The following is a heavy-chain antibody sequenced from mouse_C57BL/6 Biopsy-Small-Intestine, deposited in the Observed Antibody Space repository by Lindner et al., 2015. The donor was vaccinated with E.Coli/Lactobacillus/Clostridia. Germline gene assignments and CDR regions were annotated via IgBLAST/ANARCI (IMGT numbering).Heavy chain of an antibody. D-gene: IGHD2-4*01. Sequence: SVKVSCKASGYTFTSYGISWVRQAPGQGLEWMGWISAYNGDTNNAQKFQGRVTMTTDTSTTTAYMELRSLRSDDTAVYYCARDSSYYDFWSGYYKDDYWGQGTLVTVSS. CDR3: ARDSSYYDFWSGYYKDDY. J-gene: IGHJ4*01. CDR2: ISAYNGDT. V-gene: IGHV1S126*01. CDR1: GYTFTSYG.